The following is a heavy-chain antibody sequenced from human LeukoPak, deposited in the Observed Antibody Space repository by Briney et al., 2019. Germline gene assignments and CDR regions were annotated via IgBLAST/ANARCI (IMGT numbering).Heavy chain of an antibody. CDR3: ARVVQLSRVEDI. V-gene: IGHV3-48*03. Sequence: PGGSLRLSCAASGFTFSSYEMNWVRQAPGKGLEWVSYIGSSGSTIHYADSVKGRFTISRDNAKNSLYLQMNSLRAEDTAVYYCARVVQLSRVEDIWGQGTMVTVSS. J-gene: IGHJ3*02. CDR2: IGSSGSTI. CDR1: GFTFSSYE. D-gene: IGHD6-6*01.